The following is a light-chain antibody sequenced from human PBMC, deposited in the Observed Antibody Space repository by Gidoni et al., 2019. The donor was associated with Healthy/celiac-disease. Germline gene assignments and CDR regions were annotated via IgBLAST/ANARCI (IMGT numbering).Light chain of an antibody. J-gene: IGLJ2*01. Sequence: QSVLTQPPSVSGAPGPRVTISCTGSSSNSGAGYDVHWYQQLPGTAPKIIIYGNSNRPSGVPDRFAGSKSGTSASLAITGFQAEDEADYYCQSYDRSLRVFGGGTKLTVL. V-gene: IGLV1-40*01. CDR2: GNS. CDR1: SSNSGAGYD. CDR3: QSYDRSLRV.